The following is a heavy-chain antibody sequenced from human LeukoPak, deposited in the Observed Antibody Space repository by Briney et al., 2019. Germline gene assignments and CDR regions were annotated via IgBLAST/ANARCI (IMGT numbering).Heavy chain of an antibody. J-gene: IGHJ6*03. CDR1: GFTVSSNY. Sequence: GGSLRLSCAASGFTVSSNYMSWVRQAPGKGLEWVSVIYSGGSTYYADSVKGRFTISRDNSKNTLYLQMNSLRAGDTAVYYCARGAYHSYYMDVWGKGTTVTVSS. CDR3: ARGAYHSYYMDV. CDR2: IYSGGST. V-gene: IGHV3-66*01.